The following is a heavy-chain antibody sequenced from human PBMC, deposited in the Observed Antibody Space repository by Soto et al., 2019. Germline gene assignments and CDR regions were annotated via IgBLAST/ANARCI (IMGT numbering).Heavy chain of an antibody. CDR3: AGVPAPSLRVRRLDY. CDR2: ISAYNGNT. Sequence: ASVKVSCKASGYTFTRYGISWVRQAPGQGLEWMGWISAYNGNTNYAQKLQGRVTMTTDTSTSTAYMELRSLRSDDTAVYYCAGVPAPSLRVRRLDYWGQGTLVTVSS. V-gene: IGHV1-18*01. J-gene: IGHJ4*02. CDR1: GYTFTRYG. D-gene: IGHD5-12*01.